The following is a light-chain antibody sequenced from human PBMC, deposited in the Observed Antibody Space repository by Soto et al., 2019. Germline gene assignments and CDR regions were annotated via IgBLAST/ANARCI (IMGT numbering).Light chain of an antibody. CDR2: DVN. CDR3: TSYATGSTL. J-gene: IGLJ3*02. CDR1: SSDLGGYNY. Sequence: QSALTQPASVSWSPGQSITISCTGTSSDLGGYNYVCWYQQHPGKAPKLIIYDVNNRPSGISDRFSGSQSGNTASLTISGLQAEDEGTYYCTSYATGSTLFGGGTKLTVL. V-gene: IGLV2-14*03.